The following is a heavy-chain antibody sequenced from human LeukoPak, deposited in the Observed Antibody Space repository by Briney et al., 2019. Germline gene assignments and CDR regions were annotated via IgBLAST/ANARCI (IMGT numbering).Heavy chain of an antibody. CDR1: GVSISIGSNY. CDR3: ARSDGYGLVGI. CDR2: IYSSGGT. D-gene: IGHD3-10*01. J-gene: IGHJ3*02. V-gene: IGHV4-39*07. Sequence: SETLSLTCSVAGVSISIGSNYWGWIRQPPGTTLEWIGSIYSSGGTYYNPSRKSRAIIIIDTAKNHVSLNLSSVTAADTAVYYCARSDGYGLVGIWGQGTMVTVSS.